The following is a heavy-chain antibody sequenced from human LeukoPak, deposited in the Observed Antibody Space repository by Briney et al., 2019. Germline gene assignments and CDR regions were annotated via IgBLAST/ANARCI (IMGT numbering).Heavy chain of an antibody. D-gene: IGHD6-6*01. CDR2: INPNSGGT. J-gene: IGHJ6*02. V-gene: IGHV1-2*02. Sequence: ASVKVSCKASGYTFTGYYMHWVRQAPGQGLEWMGWINPNSGGTNYAQKFQGRVTMARDTSISTAYMELSRLRSDDTAVYYCASPFAYSSSSLYYYYGMDVWGQGTTVTVSS. CDR1: GYTFTGYY. CDR3: ASPFAYSSSSLYYYYGMDV.